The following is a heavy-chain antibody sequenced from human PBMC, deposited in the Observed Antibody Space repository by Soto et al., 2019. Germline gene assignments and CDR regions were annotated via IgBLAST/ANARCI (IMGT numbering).Heavy chain of an antibody. J-gene: IGHJ4*02. CDR2: ISGSGGST. CDR1: GFTISSYA. D-gene: IGHD3-3*01. Sequence: GGSLRLSCAASGFTISSYAMSWVRQAPGKGLEWVSAISGSGGSTYYADSVKGRFTISRDDSKNTLYLQMNSLRAEDTAVYYCAKPGSSDFWRGSDYWGQGTLVTVSS. V-gene: IGHV3-23*01. CDR3: AKPGSSDFWRGSDY.